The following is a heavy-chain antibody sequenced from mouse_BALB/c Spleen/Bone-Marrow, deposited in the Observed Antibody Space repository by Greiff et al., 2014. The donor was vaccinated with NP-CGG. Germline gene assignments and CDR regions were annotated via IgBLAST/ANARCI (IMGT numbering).Heavy chain of an antibody. V-gene: IGHV1-74*04. Sequence: PLQPSGPALVRPGASVPLSCPASGYTFPRYWLHFLTPMPCPVLEWIGMIYPSNSETRLNQKFMDKATLNVDKSSNTAYMQLSSLTSEDSAVYYCAKNHYAMDYWGQGTSVTVSS. CDR1: GYTFPRYW. CDR3: AKNHYAMDY. CDR2: IYPSNSET. J-gene: IGHJ4*01.